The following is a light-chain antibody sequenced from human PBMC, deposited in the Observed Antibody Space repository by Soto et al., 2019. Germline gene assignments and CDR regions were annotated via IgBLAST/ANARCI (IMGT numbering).Light chain of an antibody. CDR3: QQRTNWPRT. V-gene: IGKV3-11*01. Sequence: EIVLTQSPATLSLSPGERATLSCRASQSVSTHLAWYQQKPGQAPRLLIYGASNRATGIPARFSGSGSGTDFALTISRLEPEAFAVYYCQQRTNWPRTFGQGTKLEIK. CDR2: GAS. CDR1: QSVSTH. J-gene: IGKJ2*01.